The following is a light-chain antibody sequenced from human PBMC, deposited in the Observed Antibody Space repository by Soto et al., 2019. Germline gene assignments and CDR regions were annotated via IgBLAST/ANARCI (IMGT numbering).Light chain of an antibody. J-gene: IGKJ1*01. CDR3: HHFGNSPET. CDR1: QSVSSNY. CDR2: GAS. Sequence: EIVLTQSPGTLSLSPGERATLSCRASQSVSSNYLAWYQQKPGQAPRLLVYGASSRATGIPDRFSGSGSGTDFTLSISRLEPEDFAVYYCHHFGNSPETFGQGTKVDIK. V-gene: IGKV3-20*01.